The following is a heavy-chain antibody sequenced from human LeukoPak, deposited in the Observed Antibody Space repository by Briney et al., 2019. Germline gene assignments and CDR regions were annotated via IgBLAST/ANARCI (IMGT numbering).Heavy chain of an antibody. D-gene: IGHD3-22*01. CDR1: GFTFSSYA. CDR2: ISYDGSNK. Sequence: GGSLRLSCAASGFTFSSYAMHWVRQAPGKGLEWVAVISYDGSNKYYADSVKGRFTISRDNSKNTLYLQMNSLRAEDTAVYYCARDRSSGDAFDIWGHGTMVTVFS. CDR3: ARDRSSGDAFDI. J-gene: IGHJ3*02. V-gene: IGHV3-30*04.